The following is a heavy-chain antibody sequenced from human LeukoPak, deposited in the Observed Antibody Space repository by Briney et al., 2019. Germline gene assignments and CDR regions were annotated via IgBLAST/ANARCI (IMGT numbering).Heavy chain of an antibody. Sequence: SETLSLTCTVSGGSISSYYWSWIRQPPGKGLEWIGYIYYSGSTNYNPSLKSRVTISVDTSKNQFSLKLSSVTAADTAVYYCASPGYCSGGSCLDYWGQGTLVTVSS. CDR2: IYYSGST. CDR3: ASPGYCSGGSCLDY. CDR1: GGSISSYY. V-gene: IGHV4-59*08. D-gene: IGHD2-15*01. J-gene: IGHJ4*02.